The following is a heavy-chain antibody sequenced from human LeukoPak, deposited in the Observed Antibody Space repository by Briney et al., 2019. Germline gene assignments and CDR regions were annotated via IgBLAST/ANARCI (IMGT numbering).Heavy chain of an antibody. Sequence: GGSLRLSCAASGFTFSSYAMHWVRQAPGKGLEWVAVISYDGSNKYYADSVKGRFTISRDNSKNTLCLQMNSLRAEDTAVYYCARAVLRYSRWFDPWGQGTLVTVSS. CDR2: ISYDGSNK. CDR3: ARAVLRYSRWFDP. CDR1: GFTFSSYA. V-gene: IGHV3-30-3*01. D-gene: IGHD3-9*01. J-gene: IGHJ5*02.